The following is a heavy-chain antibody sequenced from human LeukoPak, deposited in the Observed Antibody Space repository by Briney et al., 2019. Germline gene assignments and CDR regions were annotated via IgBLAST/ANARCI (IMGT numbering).Heavy chain of an antibody. Sequence: GESLKISCKGSGYSFTNFWIGWVRQMPGKGLEWMGIIYPRDSNTRYSPSFRGQVTISADKSISTAYLQWSSLKASDTAMYYCARRADSSAYYTYWGQGTLVTVFS. CDR3: ARRADSSAYYTY. V-gene: IGHV5-51*01. CDR2: IYPRDSNT. CDR1: GYSFTNFW. D-gene: IGHD3-22*01. J-gene: IGHJ4*02.